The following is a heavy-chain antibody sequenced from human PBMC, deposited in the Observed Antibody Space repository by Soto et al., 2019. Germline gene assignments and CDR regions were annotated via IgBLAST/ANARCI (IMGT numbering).Heavy chain of an antibody. CDR3: ARHFAYSDPDY. Sequence: PGESLKISCNGSGYSFSSHWITWVRQMPGKGLEWMGKIDPSDSYTNYSPSFQGHVTISADKSISTAYLHWSGLKASDTAMYYCARHFAYSDPDYWGQGTPVTVYS. J-gene: IGHJ4*02. CDR1: GYSFSSHW. D-gene: IGHD4-17*01. CDR2: IDPSDSYT. V-gene: IGHV5-10-1*01.